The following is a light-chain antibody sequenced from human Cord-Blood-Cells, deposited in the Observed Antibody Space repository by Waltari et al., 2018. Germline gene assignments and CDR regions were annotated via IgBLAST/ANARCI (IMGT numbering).Light chain of an antibody. V-gene: IGLV2-14*01. J-gene: IGLJ2*01. CDR1: SRDVGGYNY. Sequence: QSALTQPVSVSGSPGQSITISCTGTSRDVGGYNYVPWYQQHPGKAPKLMIYDVSNRPSGVSNRFSGSKSGNTASLTISGLQAEDEADYYCSSYTSSSTVVFGGGTKLTVL. CDR3: SSYTSSSTVV. CDR2: DVS.